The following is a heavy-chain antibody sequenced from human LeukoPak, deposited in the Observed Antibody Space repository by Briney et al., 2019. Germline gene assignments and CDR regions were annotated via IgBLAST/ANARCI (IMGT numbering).Heavy chain of an antibody. CDR1: GFTVSSNF. Sequence: GGSLRLSCTVSGFTVSSNFMSWVRQAPGKGLEWVSFIYSDNTHYADSVKGRFTISRDNAKNSLYLQMNSLRAEDTAVYYCARGNYYGSHWGQGTLVTVSS. D-gene: IGHD3-10*01. CDR3: ARGNYYGSH. V-gene: IGHV3-53*01. CDR2: IYSDNT. J-gene: IGHJ4*02.